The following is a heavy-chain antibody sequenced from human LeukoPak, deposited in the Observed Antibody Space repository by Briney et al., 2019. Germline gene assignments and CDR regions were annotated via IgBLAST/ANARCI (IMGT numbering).Heavy chain of an antibody. CDR1: GGSISSYY. J-gene: IGHJ4*02. Sequence: SETLSLTCTVSGGSISSYYWSWIRQPPGKGLEWIGYIYYSGSTNYNPSLKSRVTISVDTSKNQFSPKLSSVTAADTAVYYCARGPYSSSWYDFDYWGQGTLVTVSS. D-gene: IGHD6-13*01. CDR2: IYYSGST. CDR3: ARGPYSSSWYDFDY. V-gene: IGHV4-59*01.